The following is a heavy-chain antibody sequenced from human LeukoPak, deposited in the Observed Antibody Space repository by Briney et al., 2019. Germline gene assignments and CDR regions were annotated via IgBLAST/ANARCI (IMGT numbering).Heavy chain of an antibody. CDR3: AKDLKYQLLLPPGWFDP. CDR1: GFTFSNAW. CDR2: ISGSGGST. J-gene: IGHJ5*02. Sequence: GGSLRLSCAASGFTFSNAWMSWVRQAPGKGLEWVSAISGSGGSTYYADSVKGRFTISRDNSKNTLYLQMNSLRAEDTAVYYCAKDLKYQLLLPPGWFDPWGQGTLVTVSS. D-gene: IGHD2-2*01. V-gene: IGHV3-23*01.